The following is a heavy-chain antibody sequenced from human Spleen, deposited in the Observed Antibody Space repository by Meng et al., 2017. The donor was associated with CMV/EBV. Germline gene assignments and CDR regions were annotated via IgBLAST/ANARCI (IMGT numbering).Heavy chain of an antibody. V-gene: IGHV3-21*01. J-gene: IGHJ5*02. CDR3: ARTHSSGWSYWFDP. CDR1: GFTFSSYS. D-gene: IGHD6-19*01. CDR2: ISSSSSYI. Sequence: GESLKISCAASGFTFSSYSMNWVRQAPGKGLEWVSSISSSSSYIYYADSVKGRFTISRDNAKNSLYLQMNSLRAEDTAVYYCARTHSSGWSYWFDPWGQGTLVTVSS.